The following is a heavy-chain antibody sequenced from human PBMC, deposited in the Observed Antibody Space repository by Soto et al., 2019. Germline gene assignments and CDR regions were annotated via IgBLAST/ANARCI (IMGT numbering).Heavy chain of an antibody. CDR2: IYPGDSDT. CDR3: ARTAAAGKYYYGMDV. J-gene: IGHJ6*02. CDR1: GYSFTSYW. D-gene: IGHD6-13*01. Sequence: PGESLKISCKGSGYSFTSYWIGWVRPMPGKGLESMGIIYPGDSDTRYSPSFQGQVTISADKSISTAYLQWSSLKASDTAMYYCARTAAAGKYYYGMDVWGQGTTVTVSS. V-gene: IGHV5-51*01.